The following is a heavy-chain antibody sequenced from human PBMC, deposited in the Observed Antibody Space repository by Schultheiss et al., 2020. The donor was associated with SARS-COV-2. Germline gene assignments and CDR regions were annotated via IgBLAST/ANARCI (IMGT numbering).Heavy chain of an antibody. V-gene: IGHV3-48*03. Sequence: GGSLRLSCAASGFTFSSYEMNWVRQAPGKGLEWVSYISSSGSTIYYADSVKGRFTISRDNAKNSLYLQMNSLRAEDTAIYYCARDKGVTHFYYYGMDVWGQGTTVTVS. CDR2: ISSSGSTI. CDR3: ARDKGVTHFYYYGMDV. J-gene: IGHJ6*02. CDR1: GFTFSSYE. D-gene: IGHD5-18*01.